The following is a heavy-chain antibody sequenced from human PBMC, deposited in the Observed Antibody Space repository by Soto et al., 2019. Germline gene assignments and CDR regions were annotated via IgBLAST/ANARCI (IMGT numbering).Heavy chain of an antibody. CDR2: IDWDDEK. J-gene: IGHJ4*02. CDR3: ARTTLTYYYDSSGYHFDY. V-gene: IGHV2-70*12. CDR1: GLSLSTRGVG. D-gene: IGHD3-22*01. Sequence: SGPTLVNPTQTLTLTCTFCGLSLSTRGVGVGWIRQPPGKALEWLALIDWDDEKYYSTSLKTRLTISKDTSKNQVVLTMTNMDPVDTATYYCARTTLTYYYDSSGYHFDYWGQGTLVTVSS.